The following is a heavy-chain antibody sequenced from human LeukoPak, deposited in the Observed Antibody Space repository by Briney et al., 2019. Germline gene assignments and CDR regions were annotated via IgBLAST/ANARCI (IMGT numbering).Heavy chain of an antibody. D-gene: IGHD2-2*01. Sequence: SQTLSLTCTVSGGSISSGDYYWSWIRQPPGKGLEWIGYIYYSGSTYYNPSLKSRVTISVDTSKNQSSLKLSSVTAADTAVYYCARGGVGNIVVVPAAPSYYFDYWGQGTLVTVSS. CDR2: IYYSGST. CDR1: GGSISSGDYY. CDR3: ARGGVGNIVVVPAAPSYYFDY. V-gene: IGHV4-30-4*01. J-gene: IGHJ4*02.